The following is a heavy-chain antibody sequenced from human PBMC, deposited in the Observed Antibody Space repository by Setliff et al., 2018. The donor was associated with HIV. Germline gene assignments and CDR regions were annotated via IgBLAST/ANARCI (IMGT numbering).Heavy chain of an antibody. CDR1: GDSLSSTGDH. CDR2: VYSSGST. D-gene: IGHD1-1*01. CDR3: ARDSRYDWKNKFDI. V-gene: IGHV4-39*07. J-gene: IGHJ2*01. Sequence: PSETLSLTCTVSGDSLSSTGDHWGWIRQPPGRGLEWIGNVYSSGSTYYNPSLKSRVTISVDTSKNQFSLKLSSVIAADTAVYYCARDSRYDWKNKFDIWGRGILVTVSS.